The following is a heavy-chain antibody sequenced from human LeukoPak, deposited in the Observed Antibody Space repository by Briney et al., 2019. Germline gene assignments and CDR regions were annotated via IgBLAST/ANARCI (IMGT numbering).Heavy chain of an antibody. CDR3: ARGLWYYYAFDI. CDR2: IHYTGSTNTGST. CDR1: GDSFTAYY. V-gene: IGHV4-59*01. D-gene: IGHD2/OR15-2a*01. J-gene: IGHJ3*02. Sequence: SETLSLTCTVPGDSFTAYYWTFIRQPPGKGLQWIAYIHYTGSTNTGSTSYNPSLQGRVTISVGASKKQFSLRLNSVTAADTAVYYCARGLWYYYAFDIWGQGTMVTVSS.